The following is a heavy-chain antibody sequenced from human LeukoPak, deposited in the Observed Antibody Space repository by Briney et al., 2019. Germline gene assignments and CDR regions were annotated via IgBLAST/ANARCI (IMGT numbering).Heavy chain of an antibody. J-gene: IGHJ4*02. CDR3: HSRFLEWLLDY. V-gene: IGHV4-34*01. CDR2: INHSGST. CDR1: GGSFSDYY. Sequence: PSETLSLTCAVYGGSFSDYYWSWIRQPPGKGLEWIGEINHSGSTNYNPSLKSRVTISVDTSKNQFSLRLSSVTAADTAIYYCHSRFLEWLLDYWGQGTLVTVSS. D-gene: IGHD3-3*01.